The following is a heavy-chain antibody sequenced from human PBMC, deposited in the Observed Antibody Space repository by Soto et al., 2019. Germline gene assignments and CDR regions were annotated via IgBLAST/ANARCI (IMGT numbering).Heavy chain of an antibody. V-gene: IGHV1-46*01. D-gene: IGHD2-15*01. CDR2: INPSGGST. Sequence: RASVKVSCKASGYTFTSYYMHWVRQAPGQGLEWMGIINPSGGSTSYAQKFQGRVTMTRDTSTSTVYMELSSLRSEDTAVYYCARDEDGPGYYYYGMDVWGQGTTVTVSS. CDR1: GYTFTSYY. J-gene: IGHJ6*02. CDR3: ARDEDGPGYYYYGMDV.